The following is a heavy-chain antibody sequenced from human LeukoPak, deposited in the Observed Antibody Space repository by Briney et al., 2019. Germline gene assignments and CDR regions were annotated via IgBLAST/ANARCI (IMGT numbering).Heavy chain of an antibody. Sequence: SETLSLTCTVSGGSISSYYWSWIRQPPGKGLEWIGYIYYSGSTNYNPSLKSRVTISVDTSKNQFSLKLSSVTAADTAVYYCAREATIFGVVPHWRRGWFDPWGQGTLVAVSS. CDR1: GGSISSYY. CDR2: IYYSGST. J-gene: IGHJ5*02. D-gene: IGHD3-3*01. CDR3: AREATIFGVVPHWRRGWFDP. V-gene: IGHV4-59*01.